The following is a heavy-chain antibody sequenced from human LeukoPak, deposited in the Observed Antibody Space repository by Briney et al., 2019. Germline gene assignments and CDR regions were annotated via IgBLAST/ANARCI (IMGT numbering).Heavy chain of an antibody. D-gene: IGHD1-20*01. J-gene: IGHJ4*02. CDR1: GFTFSGSA. CDR3: TTNWNDVLNS. CDR2: IRTKPNNYAT. Sequence: PGGSLRLSCAASGFTFSGSAMHWVRQASGKGLEWVGRIRTKPNNYATAYAASVEGRFTISRDDSRNTGYLQMNTLKTEDTAVYYCTTNWNDVLNSWGQGTLVTVSS. V-gene: IGHV3-73*01.